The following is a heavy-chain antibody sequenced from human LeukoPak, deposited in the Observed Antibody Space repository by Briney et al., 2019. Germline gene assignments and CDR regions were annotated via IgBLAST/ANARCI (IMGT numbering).Heavy chain of an antibody. D-gene: IGHD3-10*01. CDR3: ARDYGSGSYYYDY. V-gene: IGHV5-51*01. Sequence: EESLKISCKGSGYTFTSYWIGWVRQMPGKGLEWMGIIYPDDSDTRYSPSFQGQVTISADKSISTAYLQWSGLQASDTAMYYCARDYGSGSYYYDYWGQGTLVTVSS. CDR2: IYPDDSDT. CDR1: GYTFTSYW. J-gene: IGHJ4*02.